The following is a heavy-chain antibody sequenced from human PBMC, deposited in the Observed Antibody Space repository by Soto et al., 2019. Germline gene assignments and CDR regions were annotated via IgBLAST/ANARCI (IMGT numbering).Heavy chain of an antibody. CDR3: AKDKISTSRCNWFDH. J-gene: IGHJ5*02. V-gene: IGHV3-23*01. CDR2: ISGSGGST. Sequence: ELQLLESGGGLVQPGGSLRLSCAASGFIFSSYAMSWVRQAPGKGLEWVSAISGSGGSTYYADSVNGRFTISRDTSNNTLFLQMNSLRAEETAVYYCAKDKISTSRCNWFDHWGQGTLVTVSS. CDR1: GFIFSSYA. D-gene: IGHD2-2*01.